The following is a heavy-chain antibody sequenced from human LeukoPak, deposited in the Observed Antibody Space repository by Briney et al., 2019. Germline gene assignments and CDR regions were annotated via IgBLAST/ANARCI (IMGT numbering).Heavy chain of an antibody. V-gene: IGHV3-23*01. D-gene: IGHD1-26*01. CDR1: GLIFSSYA. Sequence: GGSLRLSCAASGLIFSSYAMTWVRQAPGKGLEWVSSFGLYGGTTHYADSVKGRFTISRDNSKNTLYLQMNSLRAEDTAVYYCARDLFPETDSGSYLHYWGQGTLVTVSS. CDR3: ARDLFPETDSGSYLHY. CDR2: FGLYGGTT. J-gene: IGHJ4*02.